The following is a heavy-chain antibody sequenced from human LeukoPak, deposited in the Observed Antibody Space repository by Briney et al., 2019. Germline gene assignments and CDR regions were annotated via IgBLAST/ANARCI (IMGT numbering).Heavy chain of an antibody. D-gene: IGHD3-3*01. CDR3: AKDPVYGSGQSHPSDY. J-gene: IGHJ4*02. Sequence: GGSLRLSCAASGFSFSSYGMHWVRQAPGKGLEWVAFIQYDGSDKYYADSVKGRFTISRDNSKNTLFLQMNSLRGEDTAVYYCAKDPVYGSGQSHPSDYWGQGTLVTVSS. V-gene: IGHV3-30*02. CDR2: IQYDGSDK. CDR1: GFSFSSYG.